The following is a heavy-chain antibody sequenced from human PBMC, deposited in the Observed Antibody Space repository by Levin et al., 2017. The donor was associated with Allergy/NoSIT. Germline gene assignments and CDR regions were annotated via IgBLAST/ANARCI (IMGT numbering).Heavy chain of an antibody. Sequence: PGGSLRLSCAASGFTFNNYGMHWVRQAPGKGLEWVAVISYDGSNKYYADSVKGRFTISRDNSKNTLYLQMNSLRAEDTAVYYCAKDMSGWYYFDYWGQGTLVTVSS. D-gene: IGHD6-19*01. V-gene: IGHV3-30*18. J-gene: IGHJ4*02. CDR2: ISYDGSNK. CDR3: AKDMSGWYYFDY. CDR1: GFTFNNYG.